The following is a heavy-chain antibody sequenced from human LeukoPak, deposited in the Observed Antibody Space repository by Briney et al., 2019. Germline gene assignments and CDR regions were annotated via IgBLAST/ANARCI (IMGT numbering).Heavy chain of an antibody. J-gene: IGHJ6*02. CDR1: GFTFSSYA. D-gene: IGHD3-3*01. V-gene: IGHV3-23*01. CDR3: AKGSLRYDPYYYAMDV. CDR2: ISASGATT. Sequence: PGGSQRLSCAASGFTFSSYAMNWVRQAPGKGLEWVSVISASGATTYYADSVKGRFTISRDNSKNTLDLQMNSLRAEDTAVYYCAKGSLRYDPYYYAMDVWGQRTTVTFSS.